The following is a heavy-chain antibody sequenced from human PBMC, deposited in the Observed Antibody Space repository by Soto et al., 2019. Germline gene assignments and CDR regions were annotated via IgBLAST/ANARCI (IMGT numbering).Heavy chain of an antibody. D-gene: IGHD7-27*01. CDR3: ARGAPWGVTFPFDI. CDR2: ITSSSTNT. CDR1: EFTFSDYY. V-gene: IGHV3-11*05. Sequence: QLVESGGGLVKPGASLRLSCLASEFTFSDYYMHWIRQAPGKGLEWISSITSSSTNTDYADSEKGRFTIARDNAKNSVFLQMSSLRVDDTAIYYCARGAPWGVTFPFDIGGQGTMVSVSS. J-gene: IGHJ3*02.